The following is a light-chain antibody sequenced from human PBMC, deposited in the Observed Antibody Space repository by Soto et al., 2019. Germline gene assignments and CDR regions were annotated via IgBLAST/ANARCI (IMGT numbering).Light chain of an antibody. J-gene: IGKJ1*01. CDR1: QSISTY. V-gene: IGKV1-39*01. CDR3: QQSYSTPWT. Sequence: DIQMTQSPSSLSASVGDRVTITCRASQSISTYLNWYQQKPGKAPNLLIYGASSLQSGVPSRFTGSGSGTDFTLTINRLQPEDFATYHCQQSYSTPWTLGQGTKVDIK. CDR2: GAS.